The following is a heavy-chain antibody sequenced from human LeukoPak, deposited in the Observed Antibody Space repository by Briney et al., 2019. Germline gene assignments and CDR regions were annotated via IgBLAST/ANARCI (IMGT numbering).Heavy chain of an antibody. V-gene: IGHV3-23*01. J-gene: IGHJ6*03. CDR1: GFTFSSYA. D-gene: IGHD3-22*01. CDR2: ISGSGGST. CDR3: AKDGSGYYPYYYYYMDV. Sequence: GGSLRLSCAASGFTFSSYAMSWVRQAPGKGLEWVSAISGSGGSTYYADSVKGRFTISRDNSKNTLYLQMNSLRAEDTAVYYCAKDGSGYYPYYYYYMDVWGKGTTVTISS.